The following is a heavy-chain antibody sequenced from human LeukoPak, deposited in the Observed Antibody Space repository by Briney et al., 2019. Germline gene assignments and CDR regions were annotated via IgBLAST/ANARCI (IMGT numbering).Heavy chain of an antibody. J-gene: IGHJ5*02. CDR3: VAGPYYDRSGPPRWFDP. D-gene: IGHD3-22*01. Sequence: GASVKVSCKASGFAFISSAMQWVRQARGQRLEWIGWIVVGSGNTNYAQKFQERVTITRDMSTSTAYMELSSLRSEDTAVYYCVAGPYYDRSGPPRWFDPWGQGTLVTVSA. CDR1: GFAFISSA. CDR2: IVVGSGNT. V-gene: IGHV1-58*02.